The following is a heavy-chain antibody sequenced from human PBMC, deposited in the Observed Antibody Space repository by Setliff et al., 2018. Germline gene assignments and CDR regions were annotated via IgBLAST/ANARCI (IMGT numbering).Heavy chain of an antibody. D-gene: IGHD1-1*01. CDR3: AKGGTYRYFDF. Sequence: PSETLSLTCTVSGETIRRDYFYWTWIRQRPGRGLEWIGHISYRGNTFYNPSLESRVTMSVDASKNEISLKLKSVTAADTAVYYCAKGGTYRYFDFWGQGALVTVSS. CDR2: ISYRGNT. J-gene: IGHJ4*02. CDR1: GETIRRDYFY. V-gene: IGHV4-39*07.